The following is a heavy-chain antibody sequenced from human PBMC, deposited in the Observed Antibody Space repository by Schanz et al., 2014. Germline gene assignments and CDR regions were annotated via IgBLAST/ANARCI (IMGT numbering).Heavy chain of an antibody. D-gene: IGHD6-6*01. Sequence: QVQLVQSGAEVKKPGASVKVSCKASGYTFTSYYMHWVRQAPGQGLEWMGIINPSGGSTSYAQKCQGRVTMTRDTSTSTAYMELSRLRSDDTAVYYCARAGQDFEYSSLSPIWYFDLWGRGTLVTVSS. CDR3: ARAGQDFEYSSLSPIWYFDL. CDR1: GYTFTSYY. V-gene: IGHV1-46*01. J-gene: IGHJ2*01. CDR2: INPSGGST.